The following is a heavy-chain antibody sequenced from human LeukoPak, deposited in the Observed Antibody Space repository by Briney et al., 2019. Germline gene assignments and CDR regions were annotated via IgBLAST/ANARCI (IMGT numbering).Heavy chain of an antibody. CDR3: ARGTYGYYMDV. CDR1: NYSISNSLY. V-gene: IGHV4-38-2*02. CDR2: IYRSGST. D-gene: IGHD4-17*01. J-gene: IGHJ6*03. Sequence: SSETLSLTCSGSNYSISNSLYWGWLRQPPGKGLEWIGSIYRSGSTFYNPSIKSRVTISLDTSKNQFSLKLSSVTAADTAVYFCARGTYGYYMDVWGKGTTVTVSS.